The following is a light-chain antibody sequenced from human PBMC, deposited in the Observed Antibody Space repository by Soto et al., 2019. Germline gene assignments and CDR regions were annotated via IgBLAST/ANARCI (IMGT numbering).Light chain of an antibody. CDR1: SSNIGAGYP. CDR3: QSYDSSLSAYV. Sequence: QSALTQPPPVSGAPGQRITISCTGSSSNIGAGYPIHWYQQLPGTSPRLLIFGNTIRPSGVPARFSGSRSGLAITGLQAEDEADYYCQSYDSSLSAYVFGAGNKVTVL. J-gene: IGLJ1*01. V-gene: IGLV1-40*01. CDR2: GNT.